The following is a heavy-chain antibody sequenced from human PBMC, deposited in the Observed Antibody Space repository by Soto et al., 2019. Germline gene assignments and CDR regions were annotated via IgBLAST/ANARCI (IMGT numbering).Heavy chain of an antibody. CDR2: INPGNGNT. Sequence: GASVKVSCKASGYTFTSYGINWVRQETGRGLEWMGWINPGNGNTKYSQQFQGRVIIDRDTSASTAYMELSSLRSEDTAVYYCARGGYFDSSNYLAYWGLGTLVTVSS. CDR3: ARGGYFDSSNYLAY. J-gene: IGHJ4*02. V-gene: IGHV1-3*01. D-gene: IGHD3-22*01. CDR1: GYTFTSYG.